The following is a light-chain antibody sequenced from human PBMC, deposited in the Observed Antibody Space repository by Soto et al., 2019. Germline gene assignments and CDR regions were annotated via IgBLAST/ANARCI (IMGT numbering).Light chain of an antibody. Sequence: QSVLTQPASVSGSPGQSVAISCTGTSSDIGAYDYVSWYQQHPGKAPKLIIYVVNNRPSGISNRFSGSKSGNTASLTVSGLQAEDEADYYCRSYTGSNTIPFGGGTKLTVL. CDR3: RSYTGSNTIP. CDR2: VVN. CDR1: SSDIGAYDY. J-gene: IGLJ2*01. V-gene: IGLV2-14*03.